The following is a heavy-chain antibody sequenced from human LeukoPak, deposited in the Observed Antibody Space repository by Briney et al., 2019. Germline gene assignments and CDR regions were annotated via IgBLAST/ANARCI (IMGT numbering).Heavy chain of an antibody. CDR2: IIPIFGTA. J-gene: IGHJ5*02. CDR1: GGTFSSYA. D-gene: IGHD3-10*01. Sequence: ASVKVSCKASGGTFSSYAISWVRQAPGQGLEWMGGIIPIFGTANYAQKFQGRVTITADESTSTAYMELSSLRSEDTAVYYCARDAQSGSYACGDNWFDPWGQGTLVTVSS. CDR3: ARDAQSGSYACGDNWFDP. V-gene: IGHV1-69*01.